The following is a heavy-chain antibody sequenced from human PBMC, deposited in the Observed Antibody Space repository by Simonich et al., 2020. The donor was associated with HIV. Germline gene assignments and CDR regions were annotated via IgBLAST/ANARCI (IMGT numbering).Heavy chain of an antibody. V-gene: IGHV4-34*04. D-gene: IGHD3-3*01. CDR2: INHSGIT. Sequence: QVQLQQWGAGLLKPSETLSLTCAVYGGSFSGYYWSWIRQPPGKGLAWIGEINHSGITNHKSSLNSRATISVDKSKNQFSLKLSSVTAADTAIYYCARRDRELILYFDYWGQGNLVTVSS. J-gene: IGHJ4*02. CDR3: ARRDRELILYFDY. CDR1: GGSFSGYY.